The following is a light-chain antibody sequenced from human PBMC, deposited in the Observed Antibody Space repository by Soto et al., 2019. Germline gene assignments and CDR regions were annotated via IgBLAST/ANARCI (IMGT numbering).Light chain of an antibody. CDR2: SDT. Sequence: QSVLTQPPSASGTPGQRVTISCSGGTSNIGSNSVHWYQQLPGTAPQLLIHSDTQRPSGVPDRFSGAKSGTSASLAISGRQSEDEANYFCSAWEDSLNGPVFGGGTKLTVL. J-gene: IGLJ3*02. V-gene: IGLV1-44*01. CDR3: SAWEDSLNGPV. CDR1: TSNIGSNS.